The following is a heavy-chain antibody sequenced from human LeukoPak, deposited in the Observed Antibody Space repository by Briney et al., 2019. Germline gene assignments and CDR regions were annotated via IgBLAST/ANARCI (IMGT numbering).Heavy chain of an antibody. V-gene: IGHV3-15*01. CDR2: IKSKTEGGTT. J-gene: IGHJ4*02. CDR1: GFTFSNAW. CDR3: TTYDFWSGYYRVDY. Sequence: GGSLRLSCAASGFTFSNAWMSWVRQAPGKGLEWVGRIKSKTEGGTTDYAAPVKGRFTISRDDSKNTLYLQMNSLKTEDTAVYYCTTYDFWSGYYRVDYWGQGTLVTVSS. D-gene: IGHD3-3*01.